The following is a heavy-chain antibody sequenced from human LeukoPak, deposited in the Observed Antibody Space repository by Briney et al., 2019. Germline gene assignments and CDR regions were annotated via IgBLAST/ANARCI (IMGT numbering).Heavy chain of an antibody. J-gene: IGHJ4*02. D-gene: IGHD1-14*01. CDR2: ISGNSDTI. CDR1: GFTFSSYI. V-gene: IGHV3-48*04. Sequence: GGSLRLSCAASGFTFSSYIFSWVRQAPGKGLEWISYISGNSDTIYYAGSVKGRFFISRDNAKNSLYLQMNSLRAEDTAVYYCARDLLSRKGYWGQGTLVTVSS. CDR3: ARDLLSRKGY.